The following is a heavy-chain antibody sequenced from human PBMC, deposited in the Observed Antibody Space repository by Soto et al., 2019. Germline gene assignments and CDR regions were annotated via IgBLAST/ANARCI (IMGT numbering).Heavy chain of an antibody. CDR1: GYTFTSYD. CDR3: ARGSPDLYDILTVFDP. Sequence: ASVKVSCKASGYTFTSYDINWVRHATGQGLEWMGWMNPNSGNTGYAQKFQGRVTMTRNTSISTAYMELSSLRSEDTAVYYCARGSPDLYDILTVFDPWGQGTLVTVSS. D-gene: IGHD3-9*01. V-gene: IGHV1-8*01. CDR2: MNPNSGNT. J-gene: IGHJ5*02.